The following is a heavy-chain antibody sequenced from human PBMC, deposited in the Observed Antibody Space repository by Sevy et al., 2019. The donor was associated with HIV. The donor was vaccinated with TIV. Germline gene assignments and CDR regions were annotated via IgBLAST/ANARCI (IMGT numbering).Heavy chain of an antibody. CDR3: AKASIEVAATTGGVFDY. V-gene: IGHV3-23*01. J-gene: IGHJ4*02. Sequence: GGSLRLSCVASGFTSSSYAMSWVRQAPGKGLEWVSGISESGAMTYYADSVKGRFTISRDNSKSTLYLQMNSLRAEDTAIYYCAKASIEVAATTGGVFDYWGQGTLVTVSS. CDR1: GFTSSSYA. D-gene: IGHD6-19*01. CDR2: ISESGAMT.